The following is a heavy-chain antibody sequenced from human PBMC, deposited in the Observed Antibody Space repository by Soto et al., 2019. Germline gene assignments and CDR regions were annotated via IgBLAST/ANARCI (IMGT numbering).Heavy chain of an antibody. J-gene: IGHJ4*02. D-gene: IGHD3-3*01. CDR1: GGTFSSYA. CDR3: ARLASTIFGVVTPLYYFDY. V-gene: IGHV1-69*06. Sequence: GASVKVSCKASGGTFSSYAISWVRQAPGQGLEWMGGIIPIFGTANYAQKFQGRVTITADKSTSTAYMELSSLRSEDTAVYYCARLASTIFGVVTPLYYFDYWGQGTLVTVS. CDR2: IIPIFGTA.